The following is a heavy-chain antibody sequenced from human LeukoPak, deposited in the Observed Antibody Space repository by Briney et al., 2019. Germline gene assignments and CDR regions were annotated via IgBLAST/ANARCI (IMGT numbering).Heavy chain of an antibody. D-gene: IGHD1-26*01. Sequence: PGGAPRLSFATPGFTFSSFSMNWVRQAPGKGLGWVSSISSSSSYIYYADSVKGRFTISRDNAKNSLYLQMNSLRAEDTAVYYCAREYVGPWYFDYWGQGTLVTVSS. V-gene: IGHV3-21*01. CDR3: AREYVGPWYFDY. CDR2: ISSSSSYI. CDR1: GFTFSSFS. J-gene: IGHJ4*02.